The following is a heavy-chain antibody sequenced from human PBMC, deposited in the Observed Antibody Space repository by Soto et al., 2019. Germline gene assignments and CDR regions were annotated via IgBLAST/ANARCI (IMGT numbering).Heavy chain of an antibody. V-gene: IGHV1-18*04. Sequence: QVQLVQSGAEVKKPGASVKVSCKASGYTFTSYGISWVRQAPGQGLEWMGWINAGNGKTKYSQKLQGRVTITRDTSASTAYMELSSLRSEDTAVYYCVRDGAVAGNINFDYWGQGTLVTVSS. CDR2: INAGNGKT. CDR3: VRDGAVAGNINFDY. D-gene: IGHD6-19*01. J-gene: IGHJ4*02. CDR1: GYTFTSYG.